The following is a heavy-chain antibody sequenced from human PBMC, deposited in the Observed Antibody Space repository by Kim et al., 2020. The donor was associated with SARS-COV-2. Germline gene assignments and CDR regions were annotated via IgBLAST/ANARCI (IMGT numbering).Heavy chain of an antibody. CDR1: GVTFRSYW. J-gene: IGHJ6*02. CDR2: INTDGTTT. CDR3: AREAYGSGHGMHV. D-gene: IGHD2-15*01. V-gene: IGHV3-74*01. Sequence: GGSLRLSCAASGVTFRSYWMYWVRQPQGKGLVWVSRINTDGTTTSYADSVKGRFTISRDNAKNTLYLQMNSLRAEDTAVYYCAREAYGSGHGMHVWGQGTTVTVSS.